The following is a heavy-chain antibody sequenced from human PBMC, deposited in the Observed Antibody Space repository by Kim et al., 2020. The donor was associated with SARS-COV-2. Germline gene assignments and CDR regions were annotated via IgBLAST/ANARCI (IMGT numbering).Heavy chain of an antibody. V-gene: IGHV1-18*01. CDR1: GYTFTSYG. Sequence: ASVKVSCKASGYTFTSYGISWVRQAPGQGLEWMGWISAYNGNTNYAQKLQGRVTMTTDTSTSTAYMELRSLRSDDTAVYYCARAGITMVRVGLNYYYYGMDVWGQGTTVTVSS. D-gene: IGHD3-10*01. CDR3: ARAGITMVRVGLNYYYYGMDV. CDR2: ISAYNGNT. J-gene: IGHJ6*02.